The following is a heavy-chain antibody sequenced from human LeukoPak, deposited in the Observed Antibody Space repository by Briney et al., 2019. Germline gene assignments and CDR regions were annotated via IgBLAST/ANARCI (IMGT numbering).Heavy chain of an antibody. CDR3: ASRTTVTNALSFDY. J-gene: IGHJ4*02. D-gene: IGHD4-11*01. V-gene: IGHV4-38-2*01. CDR2: IYNTGST. Sequence: SETLSLTCGVSGYFVSSGYYWGWIRQPPGRGLEWIGNIYNTGSTYYNPSLKSRVTISVDTSNNQFSLKLSSVTSADTAVYYCASRTTVTNALSFDYWGQGSLVIVSS. CDR1: GYFVSSGYY.